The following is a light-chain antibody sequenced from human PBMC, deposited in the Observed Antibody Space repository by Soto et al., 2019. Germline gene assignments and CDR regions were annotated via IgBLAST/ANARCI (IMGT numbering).Light chain of an antibody. CDR2: GAS. V-gene: IGKV3-15*01. CDR3: QQYDNWWT. Sequence: EMVMTQSPATLSVSPGERATLSCRASQSVRSSLAWYQQKPGLAPRLLIYGASIRATSVPARFSGSGSGTEFTLTISSLQSEDFAVYYCQQYDNWWTFGQGTRWISN. J-gene: IGKJ1*01. CDR1: QSVRSS.